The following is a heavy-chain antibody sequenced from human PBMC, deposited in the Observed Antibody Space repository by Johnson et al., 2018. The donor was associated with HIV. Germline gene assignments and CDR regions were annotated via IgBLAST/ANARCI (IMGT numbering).Heavy chain of an antibody. CDR2: ISSSGSTI. D-gene: IGHD6-19*01. CDR3: ASIRLRDRRLVGAFDI. V-gene: IGHV3-11*01. CDR1: GFTFSDYY. Sequence: QVQLVESGGGLVQPGGSLRLSCAASGFTFSDYYMSWIRQAPGKGLEWVSYISSSGSTIYYADSVKGRFTISRDNAKNSLYLQMNSLRAEDTALYYWASIRLRDRRLVGAFDIWGQGTMVTVSS. J-gene: IGHJ3*02.